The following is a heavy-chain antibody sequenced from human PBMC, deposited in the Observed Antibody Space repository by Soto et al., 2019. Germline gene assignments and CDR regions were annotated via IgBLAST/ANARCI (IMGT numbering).Heavy chain of an antibody. J-gene: IGHJ5*02. CDR2: IIPVFGPA. D-gene: IGHD6-13*01. Sequence: SVKVSCKASGVTLKNSALSWVRQAPRQGPEWMGGIIPVFGPALYAQKFQGRVTITADESTNTAFLDVSSLRSEDTAVYYCGRGGSWAKVDPWGPGTLLT. CDR1: GVTLKNSA. V-gene: IGHV1-69*13. CDR3: GRGGSWAKVDP.